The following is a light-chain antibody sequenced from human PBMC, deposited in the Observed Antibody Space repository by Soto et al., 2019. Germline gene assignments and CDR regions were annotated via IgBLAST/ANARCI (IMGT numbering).Light chain of an antibody. CDR1: QSVSDA. CDR3: QQYNNWPLT. V-gene: IGKV3-15*01. CDR2: AAS. J-gene: IGKJ4*01. Sequence: ETVMTQSPATLSVSPGERATLSCRASQSVSDALAWYQQRLGQAPRLLIYAASTRATGIPARLSGSGSGTEFTLTISSLQSEDFAVYYCQQYNNWPLTFGGGTKVEIK.